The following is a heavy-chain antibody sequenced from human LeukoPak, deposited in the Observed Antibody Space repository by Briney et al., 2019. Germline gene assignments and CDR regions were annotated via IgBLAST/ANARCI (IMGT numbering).Heavy chain of an antibody. CDR2: ISAYNGNT. CDR1: GYTFTSYG. CDR3: AREVRDSSGWSYFDY. Sequence: GASVKVSCKASGYTFTSYGISWVRQAPGQGLEWMGWISAYNGNTNYAKKFQGRVTMSTDTSTSTAYMDLRSLKSDDTAVYYCAREVRDSSGWSYFDYWGQGSLVTVSS. V-gene: IGHV1-18*01. J-gene: IGHJ4*02. D-gene: IGHD6-19*01.